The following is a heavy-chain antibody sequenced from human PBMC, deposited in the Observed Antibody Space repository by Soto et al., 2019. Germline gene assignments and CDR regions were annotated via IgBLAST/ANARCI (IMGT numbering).Heavy chain of an antibody. J-gene: IGHJ4*02. Sequence: ASVKVSCKASGYTFTSYGISWVRQAPGQGLEWMGWISAYNGNTNYAQKLQGRVTMTTDTSTSTAYMELRSLRSDDTAVYYCARDWTYYYGSGSYSNFDSWGREPWSPSPQ. V-gene: IGHV1-18*01. D-gene: IGHD3-10*01. CDR1: GYTFTSYG. CDR3: ARDWTYYYGSGSYSNFDS. CDR2: ISAYNGNT.